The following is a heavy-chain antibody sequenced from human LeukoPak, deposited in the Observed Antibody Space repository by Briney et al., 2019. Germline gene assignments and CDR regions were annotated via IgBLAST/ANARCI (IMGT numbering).Heavy chain of an antibody. CDR2: ISSSGSTI. CDR3: ASNGGATRKWDLPREVDY. CDR1: GFTFSDYY. Sequence: PGGSLRLSCAASGFTFSDYYKSWIRQAPGKGLEWVSYISSSGSTIYYADSVKGRFTISRDNAKNSLYLQMNSLRAEDTAVYYCASNGGATRKWDLPREVDYWGQETLVTVSS. J-gene: IGHJ4*02. V-gene: IGHV3-11*01. D-gene: IGHD1-26*01.